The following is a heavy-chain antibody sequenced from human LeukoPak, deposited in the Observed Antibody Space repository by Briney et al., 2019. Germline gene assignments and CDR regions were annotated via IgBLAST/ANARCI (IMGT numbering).Heavy chain of an antibody. CDR1: GFTFSDYY. CDR3: GRRGRPAAFDI. CDR2: ITSSGSTI. D-gene: IGHD6-6*01. Sequence: GGSLRLSCAASGFTFSDYYMSWIRQAPGKGLEWVSYITSSGSTIYYADSMKGRFTISRDNSKHSLFLQLDSLRAEDTAVYYCGRRGRPAAFDIWGQGTLVIVSS. V-gene: IGHV3-11*01. J-gene: IGHJ3*02.